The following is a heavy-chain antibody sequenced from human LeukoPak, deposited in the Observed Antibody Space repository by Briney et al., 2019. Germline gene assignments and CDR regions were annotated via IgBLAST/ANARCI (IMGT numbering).Heavy chain of an antibody. CDR3: ARSDYSYGYHYGMDV. D-gene: IGHD5-18*01. Sequence: GGSLRLSCAASGFTFDDYAMHWVRQAPGKGLEWVSSISSSSSYIYYADSVKGRFTISRDNAKNSLYLQMNSLRAEDTAVYYCARSDYSYGYHYGMDVWGQGTTVTVSS. J-gene: IGHJ6*02. CDR1: GFTFDDYA. CDR2: ISSSSSYI. V-gene: IGHV3-21*01.